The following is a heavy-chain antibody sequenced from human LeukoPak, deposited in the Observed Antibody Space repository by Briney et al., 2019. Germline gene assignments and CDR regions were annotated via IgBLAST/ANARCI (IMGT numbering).Heavy chain of an antibody. V-gene: IGHV3-23*01. CDR3: AKGPNESSNNLFDY. CDR1: GFAFSSYA. Sequence: GGSLRLSCAASGFAFSSYAMNWVRQAPGKGLEWISVISGSGGETYYAGSVKGRFTISRDNSKNTVYVELNSLGGDDTAVYYCAKGPNESSNNLFDYLGQGTLVTVSS. D-gene: IGHD2-2*01. CDR2: ISGSGGET. J-gene: IGHJ5*01.